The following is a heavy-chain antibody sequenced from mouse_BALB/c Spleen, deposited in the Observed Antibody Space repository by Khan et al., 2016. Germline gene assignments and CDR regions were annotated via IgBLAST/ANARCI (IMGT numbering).Heavy chain of an antibody. V-gene: IGHV1-66*01. J-gene: IGHJ2*01. D-gene: IGHD1-1*01. Sequence: QVQLKQSGPELVKPGASVKISCKATGYSFTSYYIHWVKQRPGQGLEWIGWIFPGSGNTKYNEKFKGKATLTADTSSSTAYMQLSSLTSEDSAVYFCARSYCYGSPYYFDSWGQGTTLTVSS. CDR3: ARSYCYGSPYYFDS. CDR1: GYSFTSYY. CDR2: IFPGSGNT.